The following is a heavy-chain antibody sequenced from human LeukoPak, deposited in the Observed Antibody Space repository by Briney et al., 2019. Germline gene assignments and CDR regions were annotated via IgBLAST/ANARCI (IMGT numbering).Heavy chain of an antibody. V-gene: IGHV3-13*01. CDR3: AGGYYYDSSGYYFFPDY. CDR2: IGTAGDT. J-gene: IGHJ4*02. CDR1: GFTFSSYD. Sequence: PGGSLRLSCAASGFTFSSYDMHWVRQATGKGLEWVSAIGTAGDTYYPGSVKGRFTISRENAKNSLYLQMNSLRAEDTAVYYCAGGYYYDSSGYYFFPDYWGQGTLVTVSS. D-gene: IGHD3-22*01.